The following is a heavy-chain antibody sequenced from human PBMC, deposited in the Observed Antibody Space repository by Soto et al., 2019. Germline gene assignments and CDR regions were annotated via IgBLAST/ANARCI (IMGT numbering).Heavy chain of an antibody. J-gene: IGHJ4*02. CDR1: GYSSSNYY. D-gene: IGHD2-21*02. CDR3: TSVTTIWSN. CDR2: VNPYGTSS. Sequence: QVQVAQSGAEVKEPGGSVKVSCKASGYSSSNYYTHWVRQAPGQGLEWMGIVNPYGTSSNYAQSFQGRVTLTRDTSTNTDYMELSRLTSDDTAVYYCTSVTTIWSNWGQGTLVTVSS. V-gene: IGHV1-46*01.